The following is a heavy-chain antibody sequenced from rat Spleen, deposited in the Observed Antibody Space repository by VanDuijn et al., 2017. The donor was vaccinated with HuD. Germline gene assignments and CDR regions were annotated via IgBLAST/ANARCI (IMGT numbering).Heavy chain of an antibody. CDR3: ARDNNYKAY. V-gene: IGHV3-3*01. CDR1: GYSITSSYG. Sequence: EVQLQESGPGLVKPSQSLSLTCSVTGYSITSSYGWNWIRKFPGNKLEWMGYINSAGSTNYNPSLRSRISITRDTSKNQFFLQVRSVTTEDTATYYCARDNNYKAYWGQGVMVTVSS. CDR2: INSAGST. J-gene: IGHJ2*01. D-gene: IGHD1-10*01.